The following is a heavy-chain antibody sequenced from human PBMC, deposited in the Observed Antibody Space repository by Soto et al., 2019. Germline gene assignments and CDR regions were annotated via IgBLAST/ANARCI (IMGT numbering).Heavy chain of an antibody. CDR3: ARYKLAVAGPYNWFDP. D-gene: IGHD6-19*01. Sequence: ASVKVSCKASGGTVSSYAISWVRQAPGQGLEWMGGIIPIFGTANYAQKFQGRVTITADESTSTAYMELSSLRSEDTAVYYCARYKLAVAGPYNWFDPWGQGTLVTVSS. V-gene: IGHV1-69*13. CDR2: IIPIFGTA. J-gene: IGHJ5*02. CDR1: GGTVSSYA.